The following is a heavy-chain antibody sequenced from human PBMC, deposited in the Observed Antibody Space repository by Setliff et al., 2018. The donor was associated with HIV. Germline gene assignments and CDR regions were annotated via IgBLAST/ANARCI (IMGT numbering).Heavy chain of an antibody. D-gene: IGHD3-16*01. Sequence: ETLSLTCTVSGDSVNSGSYFWAWIRQPPGKGLEYIGTLYYSGATYYNPSLKSRVTISTDTSKNQFSLKLSSVTAADTAVYYCARRVLRLGYYYMDVWGKGTTVTVSS. CDR1: GDSVNSGSYF. V-gene: IGHV4-39*01. CDR2: LYYSGAT. J-gene: IGHJ6*03. CDR3: ARRVLRLGYYYMDV.